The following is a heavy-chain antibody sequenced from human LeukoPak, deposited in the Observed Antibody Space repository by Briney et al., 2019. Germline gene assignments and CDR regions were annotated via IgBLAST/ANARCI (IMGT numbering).Heavy chain of an antibody. J-gene: IGHJ4*02. CDR3: ARDRGRAGYDY. CDR1: GYTFTSYG. Sequence: ASVKVSCKASGYTFTSYGISWVRQAPGQGLEWMGWINPNSGGTNYAQKFQGWVTMTRDTSISTAYMELSRLRSDDTAVYYCARDRGRAGYDYWGQGTLVTVSS. D-gene: IGHD3-10*01. CDR2: INPNSGGT. V-gene: IGHV1-2*04.